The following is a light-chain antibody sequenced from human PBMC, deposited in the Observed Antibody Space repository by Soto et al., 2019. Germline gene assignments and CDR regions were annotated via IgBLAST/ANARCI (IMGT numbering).Light chain of an antibody. CDR3: QQRSNWPPIT. CDR2: DAS. Sequence: EILLTQSPATLSLSPGERATLSCRASQSVSSYLAWYQQKPGQAPRLPIYDASNRATGIPARFSGSGSGTDFTLTISSLEPEDFAVYYCQQRSNWPPITFGQGTRLEIK. J-gene: IGKJ5*01. V-gene: IGKV3-11*01. CDR1: QSVSSY.